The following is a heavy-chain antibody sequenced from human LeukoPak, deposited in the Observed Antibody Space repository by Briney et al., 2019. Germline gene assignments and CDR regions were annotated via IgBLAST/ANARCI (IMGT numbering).Heavy chain of an antibody. D-gene: IGHD6-6*01. J-gene: IGHJ3*02. Sequence: PGGSLRLSYAASGFTFSSYWMSWVRQAPGKGLEWVANIKQDGSEKYYVDSVKSRFTISRDNAKNSLYLQMNSLRAEDAAVYYCARIKQLADAFDIWGQGTMVTVSS. CDR2: IKQDGSEK. CDR3: ARIKQLADAFDI. V-gene: IGHV3-7*01. CDR1: GFTFSSYW.